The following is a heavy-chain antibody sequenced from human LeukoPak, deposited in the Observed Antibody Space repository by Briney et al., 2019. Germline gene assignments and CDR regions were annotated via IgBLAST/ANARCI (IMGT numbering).Heavy chain of an antibody. CDR3: AKDPLYYGSGDP. V-gene: IGHV3-74*01. Sequence: GGSLRLSCAASGFTFSSYWMNWVRQAPGKGLVWVSRIASDGSSTTYADSVKGRFSISRDNAKNTLYLQMNSLRAEDTAVYYCAKDPLYYGSGDPWGQGTLVTVSS. J-gene: IGHJ5*02. D-gene: IGHD3-10*01. CDR2: IASDGSST. CDR1: GFTFSSYW.